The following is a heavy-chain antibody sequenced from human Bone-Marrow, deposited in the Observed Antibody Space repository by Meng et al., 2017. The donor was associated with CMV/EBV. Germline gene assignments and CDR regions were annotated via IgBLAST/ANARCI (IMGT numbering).Heavy chain of an antibody. CDR2: ISSSGGST. CDR1: ALTFSSYA. Sequence: VELLGGGGGLVQPGGSLRLPCAAAALTFSSYARSWVRQAPGKGLEWVSAISSSGGSTYYEESVMGRFTISRNNSKNTLYLQMNSLRAEDTAVYYCAKGNYAGWFDSWGQGTLVTVSS. CDR3: AKGNYAGWFDS. D-gene: IGHD1-7*01. V-gene: IGHV3-23*01. J-gene: IGHJ5*01.